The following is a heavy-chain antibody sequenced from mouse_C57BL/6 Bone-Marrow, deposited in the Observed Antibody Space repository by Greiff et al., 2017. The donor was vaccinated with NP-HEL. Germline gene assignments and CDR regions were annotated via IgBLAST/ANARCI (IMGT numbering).Heavy chain of an antibody. CDR2: ISRGGSYT. J-gene: IGHJ2*01. CDR1: GFTFSSYG. V-gene: IGHV5-6*01. D-gene: IGHD1-1*01. CDR3: ARRRTTVVADY. Sequence: EVQLVEPGGDLVKPGGSLKLSCAASGFTFSSYGMSWVRQTPDKRLEWVATISRGGSYTYYPDSVKGRFTISRDNAKNTLYLQMRSLKSEDTAMYYCARRRTTVVADYWGQGTTLTVSS.